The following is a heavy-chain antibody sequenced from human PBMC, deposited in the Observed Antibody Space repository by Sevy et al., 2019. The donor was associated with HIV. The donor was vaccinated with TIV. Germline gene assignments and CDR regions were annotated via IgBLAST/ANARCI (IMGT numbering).Heavy chain of an antibody. CDR3: ARDPFSKADY. CDR2: INQDGSGK. V-gene: IGHV3-7*01. CDR1: GFTFSSYW. Sequence: GGSLRLSCAGSGFTFSSYWMSWVRQAPGKGLEWVANINQDGSGKNYVDSVKGRFTISRDNAKNSLYLQMNSLRAEDTAVYYCARDPFSKADYLGQGTLVTVSS. J-gene: IGHJ4*02. D-gene: IGHD4-4*01.